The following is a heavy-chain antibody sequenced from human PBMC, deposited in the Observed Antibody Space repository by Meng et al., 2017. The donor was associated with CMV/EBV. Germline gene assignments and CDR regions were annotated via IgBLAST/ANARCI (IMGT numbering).Heavy chain of an antibody. CDR2: IYSGGST. CDR1: GFTVSSNY. J-gene: IGHJ6*02. D-gene: IGHD4-11*01. CDR3: ARGGTTSYPYGMDV. V-gene: IGHV3-53*01. Sequence: GESLKISCAASGFTVSSNYMSWVRQAPGKGLEWVSVIYSGGSTYDADSVKGRFTISRDNSKNTLDLQMNSLRAEDTAVYYCARGGTTSYPYGMDVWGQGTTVTVSS.